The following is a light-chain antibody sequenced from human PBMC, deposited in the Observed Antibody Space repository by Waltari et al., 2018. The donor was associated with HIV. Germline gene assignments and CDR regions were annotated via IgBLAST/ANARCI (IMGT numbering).Light chain of an antibody. CDR3: QSYDSSLSGSDV. CDR1: SSNIGAGFD. CDR2: NNS. V-gene: IGLV1-40*01. J-gene: IGLJ1*01. Sequence: QSVLTQPPSVSGAPGQRVTISCTGSSSNIGAGFDVHWYQQLPGTAPKLLIYNNSDRPSGVPDRFACSKSGTSASLAITGLQAEDEADYYCQSYDSSLSGSDVFGTGTKVTVL.